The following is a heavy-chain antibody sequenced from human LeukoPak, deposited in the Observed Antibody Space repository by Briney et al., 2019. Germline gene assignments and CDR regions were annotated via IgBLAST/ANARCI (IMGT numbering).Heavy chain of an antibody. V-gene: IGHV6-1*01. CDR2: TYYRSKWYY. CDR3: ARDKAVIGARGAFDM. Sequence: SQTLSLTCAISGDSVSSNTATWNWIRQSPSRGLEWLGRTYYRSKWYYDYAVSVRSRITINPDTPQNQFFLQLNSVTPEDTAVYYCARDKAVIGARGAFDMWGQGTTVTGCS. CDR1: GDSVSSNTAT. D-gene: IGHD2-21*01. J-gene: IGHJ3*02.